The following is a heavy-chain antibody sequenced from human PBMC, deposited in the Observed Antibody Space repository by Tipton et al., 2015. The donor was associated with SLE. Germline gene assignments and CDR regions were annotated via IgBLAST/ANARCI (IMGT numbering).Heavy chain of an antibody. CDR1: GYTFTNYG. J-gene: IGHJ4*02. Sequence: QLVQSGAEVRKPGASVKVSCKASGYTFTNYGISWVRQAPGQGLEWMGWISAYNGNTNYAQKIQGRVTMTTDTSTSTAYMELRSLRAEDTAVYYCAQAGIVGANRDYFDSWGQGTLVTVSS. D-gene: IGHD1-26*01. V-gene: IGHV1-18*01. CDR3: AQAGIVGANRDYFDS. CDR2: ISAYNGNT.